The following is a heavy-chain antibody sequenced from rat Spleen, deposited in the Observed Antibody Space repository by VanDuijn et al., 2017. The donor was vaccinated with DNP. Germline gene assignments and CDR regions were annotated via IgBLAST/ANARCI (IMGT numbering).Heavy chain of an antibody. V-gene: IGHV5S10*01. CDR1: GFTFSDYN. CDR3: ATQRNYGSYWYFDF. J-gene: IGHJ1*01. CDR2: IIYDGSST. Sequence: EVQLVESGGDLVQSGRSLKVSCAASGFTFSDYNMAWVRQAPKKGLEWVATIIYDGSSTYYGDSVKGRFTISRDNAKSTLYLQMDSLRSEDTATYYCATQRNYGSYWYFDFWGPGTMVTVSS. D-gene: IGHD1-3*01.